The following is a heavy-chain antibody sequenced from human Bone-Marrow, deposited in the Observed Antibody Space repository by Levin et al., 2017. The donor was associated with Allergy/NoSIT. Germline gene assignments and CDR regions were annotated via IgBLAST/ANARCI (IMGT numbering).Heavy chain of an antibody. Sequence: PGGSLRLSCAASGFIVSNNHMSWVRRAPGKGLEWVSVIYSGGGTYYADSVKGRFTISRDSSKNTLYLQMDRLRVEDTAVYYCARVRSYYMDVWAKGTTVAVSS. CDR1: GFIVSNNH. V-gene: IGHV3-53*01. J-gene: IGHJ6*03. CDR2: IYSGGGT. CDR3: ARVRSYYMDV.